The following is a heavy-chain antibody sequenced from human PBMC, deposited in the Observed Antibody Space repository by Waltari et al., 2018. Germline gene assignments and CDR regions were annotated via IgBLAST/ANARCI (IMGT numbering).Heavy chain of an antibody. CDR3: ARDPTMVRGVTPFDY. CDR1: GFTFSSYS. J-gene: IGHJ4*02. V-gene: IGHV3-21*01. Sequence: EVQLVESGGGLVKPGGSLRLSCAASGFTFSSYSMNWVRQAPGKGLEWVSSISSSRSYIDYADSVKGRFTISRDNAKNSLYLQMNSLRAEDTAVYYCARDPTMVRGVTPFDYWGQGTLVTVSS. CDR2: ISSSRSYI. D-gene: IGHD3-10*01.